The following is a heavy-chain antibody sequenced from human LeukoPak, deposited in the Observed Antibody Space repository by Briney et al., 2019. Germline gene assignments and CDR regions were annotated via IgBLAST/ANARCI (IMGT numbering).Heavy chain of an antibody. J-gene: IGHJ4*02. D-gene: IGHD3-22*01. CDR1: GYTFTGYY. Sequence: ASVKVSCKASGYTFTGYYMHWVRQAPGQGLEWMGWINPNSGGTNYAQKFQGRVTMTRDTSISTAYMELSRLRSDDTAVYYCARVPYYYDSSGFRWGDYLFDYWGQGTLVTVSS. V-gene: IGHV1-2*02. CDR2: INPNSGGT. CDR3: ARVPYYYDSSGFRWGDYLFDY.